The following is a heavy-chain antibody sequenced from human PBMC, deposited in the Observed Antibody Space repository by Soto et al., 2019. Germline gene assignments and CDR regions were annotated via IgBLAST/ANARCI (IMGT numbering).Heavy chain of an antibody. V-gene: IGHV4-30-4*01. J-gene: IGHJ5*02. CDR3: ARGGCISCPNPFDP. D-gene: IGHD2-2*01. Sequence: QVQLQESGPGLVKPSQTLSLTCTVSGGSISSGDYYWIWIRQPPGKGLEWIGYIYYSGSTYYNTSLKSRVTISVDTSKNQFSLKLSSVTAADTAVYYCARGGCISCPNPFDPWGQGTLVTVSS. CDR1: GGSISSGDYY. CDR2: IYYSGST.